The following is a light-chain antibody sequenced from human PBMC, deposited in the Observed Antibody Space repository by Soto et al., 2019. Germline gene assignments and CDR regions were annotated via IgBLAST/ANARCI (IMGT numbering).Light chain of an antibody. Sequence: EIVLTQSPVTLSLSPGERATLSCRASQSVGSYLAWYQQKPGQSPRLLIYDASSRATGIPARFSGSGSGTDFTLTITSLEPADLAVYYCQQRSSWPLTFGGGTKVEIK. CDR2: DAS. CDR3: QQRSSWPLT. CDR1: QSVGSY. J-gene: IGKJ4*01. V-gene: IGKV3-11*01.